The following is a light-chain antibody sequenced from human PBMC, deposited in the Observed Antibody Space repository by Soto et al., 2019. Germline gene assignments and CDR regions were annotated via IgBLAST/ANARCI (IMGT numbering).Light chain of an antibody. J-gene: IGKJ1*01. CDR2: ASS. V-gene: IGKV1-5*01. CDR1: YNIRNS. CDR3: QQYNSYSGT. Sequence: DIQMTQSPSSLSASVGDRVTITCRANYNIRNSLNWYQQKPREAPKLLIYASSSLESGVPSRFSGSGSGTEFTLTISSLQPDDFATYYCQQYNSYSGTFGQGTKVDI.